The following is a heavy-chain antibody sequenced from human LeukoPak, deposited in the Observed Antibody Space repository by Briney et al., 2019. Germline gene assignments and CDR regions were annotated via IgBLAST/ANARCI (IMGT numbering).Heavy chain of an antibody. V-gene: IGHV4-30-4*01. CDR3: ARKVDIVGTRVFDI. D-gene: IGHD5-12*01. CDR1: GGSISSGDYY. Sequence: SQTLSLTCTVSGGSISSGDYYWSWIRQSPGKGLEWIGYIYYSGSSYYNPSLKSRVTISVDTSNNQFSLKLSSVTAADTAVYYRARKVDIVGTRVFDIWGQGTMVTVSS. J-gene: IGHJ3*02. CDR2: IYYSGSS.